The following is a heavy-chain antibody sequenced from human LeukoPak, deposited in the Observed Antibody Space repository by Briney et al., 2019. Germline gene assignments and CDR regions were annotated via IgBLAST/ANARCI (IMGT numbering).Heavy chain of an antibody. J-gene: IGHJ4*02. CDR1: GGSISSSGFY. D-gene: IGHD1-7*01. Sequence: PSETLSLTCTVSGGSISSSGFYWGWIRQPPGKGLEGIVSIYYSASTYYNPSLKSRVTMSVDTSKNQFSLKLSSVTAADTAVYYCASSRELHRYDYWGQGTLVTVSS. CDR3: ASSRELHRYDY. CDR2: IYYSAST. V-gene: IGHV4-39*01.